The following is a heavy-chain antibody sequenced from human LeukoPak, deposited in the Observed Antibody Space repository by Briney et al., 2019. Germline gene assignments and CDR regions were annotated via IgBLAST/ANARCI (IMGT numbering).Heavy chain of an antibody. D-gene: IGHD3-22*01. CDR1: GGSISSYY. V-gene: IGHV4-59*01. Sequence: PSETLSLTCSVSGGSISSYYWSWIRQPPGKGLEWIGYVYYSGSTNYNPSLKSRVTISVDTSKNQFSLRLSSVTAADTAVYYCARVTGYIVEDYFDYWGQGTLVTVSS. CDR3: ARVTGYIVEDYFDY. J-gene: IGHJ4*02. CDR2: VYYSGST.